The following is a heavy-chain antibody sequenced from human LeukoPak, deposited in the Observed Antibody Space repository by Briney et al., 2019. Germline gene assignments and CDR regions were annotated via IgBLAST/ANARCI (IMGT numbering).Heavy chain of an antibody. CDR1: GFTFSSYS. CDR2: TGGSGAGT. Sequence: AGGSLRLSCAASGFTFSSYSMNWVRQAPGRGLEWVSTTGGSGAGTYYADSVKGRFTISRDNSKNTLYLQMGSLGAEDMAVYYCAKGEETAMVDDAFDIWGQGTMVTVSS. CDR3: AKGEETAMVDDAFDI. V-gene: IGHV3-23*01. J-gene: IGHJ3*02. D-gene: IGHD5-18*01.